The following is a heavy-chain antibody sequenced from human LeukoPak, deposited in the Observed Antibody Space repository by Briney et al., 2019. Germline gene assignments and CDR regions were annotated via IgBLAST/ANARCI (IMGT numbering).Heavy chain of an antibody. CDR2: IKQDGSEK. D-gene: IGHD2-15*01. J-gene: IGHJ4*02. Sequence: PGGSLRLSCAASGFTFSSYWMSWVRQAPGKGLEWVANIKQDGSEKYYVDSVKGRFTTSRDNAKNSLYLQMNSLRAEDTAVYYCARRYCSGGSCYIDYWGQGTLVTVSS. CDR3: ARRYCSGGSCYIDY. CDR1: GFTFSSYW. V-gene: IGHV3-7*01.